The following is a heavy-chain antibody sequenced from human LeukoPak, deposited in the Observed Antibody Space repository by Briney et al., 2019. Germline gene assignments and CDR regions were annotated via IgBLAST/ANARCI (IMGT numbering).Heavy chain of an antibody. Sequence: GGSLRLSCAASGFTFSSYSMSWVRQAPGKGLEWVSSITTSSTYISYADSVKSRFTISRDNAKNSLYLQMNSLRAEDTAVYYCARGKYSSGWFDYWGQGTLVTVPS. J-gene: IGHJ4*02. CDR3: ARGKYSSGWFDY. CDR2: ITTSSTYI. V-gene: IGHV3-21*01. CDR1: GFTFSSYS. D-gene: IGHD6-19*01.